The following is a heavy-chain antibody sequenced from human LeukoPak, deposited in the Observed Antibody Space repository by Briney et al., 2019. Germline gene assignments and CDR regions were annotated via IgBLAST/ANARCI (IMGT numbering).Heavy chain of an antibody. J-gene: IGHJ5*02. D-gene: IGHD1-1*01. Sequence: SETLSLTCTVSGGSISSGGYYWSWIRQHPGKGLEWIGYIFYSGSTYYNPSLKSRVTISVDTSKNQFFLKLSSVTAADTAVYYCARGNGNVGGRLDPWGQGIRVTVSS. CDR3: ARGNGNVGGRLDP. V-gene: IGHV4-31*03. CDR1: GGSISSGGYY. CDR2: IFYSGST.